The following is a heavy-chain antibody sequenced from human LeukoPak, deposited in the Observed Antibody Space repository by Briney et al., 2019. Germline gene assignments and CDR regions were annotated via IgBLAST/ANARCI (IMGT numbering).Heavy chain of an antibody. CDR1: GFIFNHYT. J-gene: IGHJ6*03. V-gene: IGHV3-30-3*01. CDR2: ILYDGSSK. D-gene: IGHD6-13*01. Sequence: GGSLRLSCVASGFIFNHYTMHWVRQAPGKGLEWVGLILYDGSSKYYGDSVRGRFTISRDDSKNTLFLQMNSLRAEDTAVYYCAPIAAAGTGRYMDVWGKGTTVTVSS. CDR3: APIAAAGTGRYMDV.